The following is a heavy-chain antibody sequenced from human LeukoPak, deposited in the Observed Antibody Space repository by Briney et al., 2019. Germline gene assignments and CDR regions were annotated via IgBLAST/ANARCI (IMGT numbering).Heavy chain of an antibody. CDR2: TSYDGSKN. CDR3: ARAAATADYDVWSGYAIKYFDF. D-gene: IGHD3-3*01. J-gene: IGHJ4*02. CDR1: GFSFSIFS. V-gene: IGHV3-30*04. Sequence: GRSLRLSCAASGFSFSIFSMYWVRQTPGKGLEWVATTSYDGSKNYYADSVKGRHTISRDNSKNTLFLQMNSLRADDTAVYYCARAAATADYDVWSGYAIKYFDFWGQGTLVTVSS.